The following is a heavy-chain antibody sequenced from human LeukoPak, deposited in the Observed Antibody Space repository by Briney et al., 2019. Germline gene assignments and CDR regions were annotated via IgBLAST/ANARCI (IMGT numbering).Heavy chain of an antibody. D-gene: IGHD5-18*01. Sequence: PSETLSLTCTVSGSSISSHYWSWIRQPPGKGLEWIGYIYYSGSTNYNPSLKSRVTISVDTSKNQFSLKLSSVTAADTAVYYCAREGYLQLSYMDVWGKGTTVTVSS. CDR2: IYYSGST. J-gene: IGHJ6*03. CDR3: AREGYLQLSYMDV. CDR1: GSSISSHY. V-gene: IGHV4-59*11.